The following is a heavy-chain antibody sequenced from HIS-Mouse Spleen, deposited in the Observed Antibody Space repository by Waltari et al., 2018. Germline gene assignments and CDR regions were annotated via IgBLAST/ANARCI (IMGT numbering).Heavy chain of an antibody. V-gene: IGHV4-39*07. CDR1: GGSISSRSYS. CDR3: ASRYSSSSQFGY. D-gene: IGHD6-6*01. Sequence: QLQLQESGPGLVTPSETLSLTCSLAGGSISSRSYSWGRIRQPPGKGLEWIGSIYYSGSTYYNPSLKSRVTISVDTSKNQFSLKLSSVTAADTAVYYCASRYSSSSQFGYWGQGTLVTVSS. J-gene: IGHJ4*02. CDR2: IYYSGST.